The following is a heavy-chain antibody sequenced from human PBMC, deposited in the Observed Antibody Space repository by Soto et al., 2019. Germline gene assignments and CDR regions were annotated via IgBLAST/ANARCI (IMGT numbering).Heavy chain of an antibody. Sequence: EVQLVESGGGLVQPGGSLRLSCAASGFTFSSYWMSWVRQAPGKGLEWVANIKQDGSEKYYVDSVKGRFTISRDNAKNALYLQMNSLRAEDTAVYYWAGGYSSGWYVYWGQGTLVTVSS. CDR2: IKQDGSEK. J-gene: IGHJ4*02. CDR1: GFTFSSYW. CDR3: AGGYSSGWYVY. D-gene: IGHD6-19*01. V-gene: IGHV3-7*04.